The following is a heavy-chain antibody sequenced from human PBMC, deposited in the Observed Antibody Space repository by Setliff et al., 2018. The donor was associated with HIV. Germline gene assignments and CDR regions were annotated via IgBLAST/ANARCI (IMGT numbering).Heavy chain of an antibody. D-gene: IGHD3-9*01. CDR1: GYTFDSYG. J-gene: IGHJ4*02. Sequence: GASVKVSCKASGYTFDSYGISWVRQAPGQGLEWMGWITDYNGNTNYAQKLQGRVTMTTDTSTSTAYMELRSLRSDDTAVYYCARVGGPYYDLLTGYYGTVDYWGQGTLVTVSS. V-gene: IGHV1-18*01. CDR2: ITDYNGNT. CDR3: ARVGGPYYDLLTGYYGTVDY.